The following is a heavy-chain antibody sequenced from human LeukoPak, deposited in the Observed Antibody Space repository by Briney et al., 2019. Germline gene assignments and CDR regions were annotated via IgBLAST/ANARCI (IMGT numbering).Heavy chain of an antibody. CDR1: GFTFSDSA. CDR3: SRYSDYYYAIDV. J-gene: IGHJ6*02. V-gene: IGHV3-73*01. CDR2: IKTRYNNYAT. D-gene: IGHD1-26*01. Sequence: GGSLRLSCVASGFTFSDSAIHWVRQASGKGLEWLGRIKTRYNNYATAYAASVRGRFTVSRDDSKNTAYLQMDCLKTEDAAVYYCSRYSDYYYAIDVWGQGTTVAVSS.